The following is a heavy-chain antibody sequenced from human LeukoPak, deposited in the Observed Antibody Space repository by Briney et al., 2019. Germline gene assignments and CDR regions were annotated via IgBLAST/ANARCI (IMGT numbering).Heavy chain of an antibody. Sequence: SETLSLTCTVSGDSLSSSTYYWGWIRQPPGKGLEWIVSIYYSGSTYYNPSLKSRVTISVDTSKNQFSLNLNSVTAADTAVYYCARGGYDSSGYQYYFDYWGQGTLVTVSS. CDR1: GDSLSSSTYY. CDR3: ARGGYDSSGYQYYFDY. V-gene: IGHV4-39*07. J-gene: IGHJ4*02. CDR2: IYYSGST. D-gene: IGHD3-22*01.